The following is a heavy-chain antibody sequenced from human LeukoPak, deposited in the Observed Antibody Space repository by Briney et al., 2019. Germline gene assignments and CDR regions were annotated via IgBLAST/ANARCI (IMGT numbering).Heavy chain of an antibody. CDR1: GGSISSGGYY. V-gene: IGHV4-39*07. D-gene: IGHD6-13*01. Sequence: SETLSLTCTVSGGSISSGGYYWSWIRQPPGKGLEWNGEINHSGSTNYNPSLKSRVTISVDTSKNQFSLKLSSVTAADTAVYYCARSWSAIYWFDPWGQGTLVTVSS. CDR3: ARSWSAIYWFDP. J-gene: IGHJ5*02. CDR2: INHSGST.